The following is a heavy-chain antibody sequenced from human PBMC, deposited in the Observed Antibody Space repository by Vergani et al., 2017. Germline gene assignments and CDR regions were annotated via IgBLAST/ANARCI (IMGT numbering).Heavy chain of an antibody. D-gene: IGHD5-12*01. J-gene: IGHJ5*01. CDR3: ARDLRLLYDRFDS. V-gene: IGHV3-33*01. Sequence: QVQWVESGGGVVQPGRSLRLSCAASGFTFNQYGMHWVRQAPGKGLEWVAVTWYDGNNKQYADSVKGRFTISRDNSKRTMYLQMNSLRDEDTGVYYCARDLRLLYDRFDSWGQGTLVTVSS. CDR1: GFTFNQYG. CDR2: TWYDGNNK.